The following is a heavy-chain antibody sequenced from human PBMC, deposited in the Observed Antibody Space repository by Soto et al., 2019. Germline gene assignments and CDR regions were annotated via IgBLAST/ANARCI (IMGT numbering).Heavy chain of an antibody. J-gene: IGHJ4*02. CDR1: GGPIRSGCYY. CDR2: IYYIGST. V-gene: IGHV4-31*03. D-gene: IGHD3-22*01. CDR3: ARVGPRNYYDSSGYYYYFDY. Sequence: PSETPSLTCTVSGGPIRSGCYYWSWIRQHPGKGLEWIGYIYYIGSTYYNPSRKSRVTISVDTSKNQFSLKLSSVTAADTAVYYCARVGPRNYYDSSGYYYYFDYWGQGTLVTVSS.